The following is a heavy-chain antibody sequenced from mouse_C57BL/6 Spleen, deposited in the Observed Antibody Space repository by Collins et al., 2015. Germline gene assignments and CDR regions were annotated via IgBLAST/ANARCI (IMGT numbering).Heavy chain of an antibody. CDR1: GYTFSSYW. Sequence: QVQLQQSGAELMKPGASVKISCKATGYTFSSYWIEWVKQRPGHGLEWIGEILPGSGSTNYNEKFKGKATFTADTSSNTAYMQLSSLTSEDSAVYYCAREGKLGEFAYWGQGTLVTVSA. CDR3: AREGKLGEFAY. D-gene: IGHD4-1*01. CDR2: ILPGSGST. J-gene: IGHJ3*01. V-gene: IGHV1-9*01.